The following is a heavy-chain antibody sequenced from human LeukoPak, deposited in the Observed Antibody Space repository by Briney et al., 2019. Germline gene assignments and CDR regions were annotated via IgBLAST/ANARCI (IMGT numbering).Heavy chain of an antibody. V-gene: IGHV3-66*01. Sequence: GSLRLSCAASGFTVTNKYMSWVRQAPRKGLEWVSIFYGDSNTDYADSVKGRFTISRDNSKNTLYLQMNSLRAQDTAVYYCACEVTTSSGVDVWGQGTTVTVSS. CDR1: GFTVTNKY. CDR3: ACEVTTSSGVDV. D-gene: IGHD4-11*01. J-gene: IGHJ6*02. CDR2: FYGDSNT.